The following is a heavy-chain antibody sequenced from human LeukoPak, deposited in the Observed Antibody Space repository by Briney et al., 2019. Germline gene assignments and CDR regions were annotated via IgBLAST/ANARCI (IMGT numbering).Heavy chain of an antibody. J-gene: IGHJ5*02. CDR1: GGSISSYY. CDR3: AGHSRAELELLVWFDP. V-gene: IGHV4-59*08. D-gene: IGHD1-7*01. CDR2: IYYSGST. Sequence: KASETLSLTCTVSGGSISSYYWSWIRQPPGKGLEWIGYIYYSGSTNYNPSLKSRVTISVDTSKNQFSLKLSSVTAADTAVYYCAGHSRAELELLVWFDPWGQGTLVTVSS.